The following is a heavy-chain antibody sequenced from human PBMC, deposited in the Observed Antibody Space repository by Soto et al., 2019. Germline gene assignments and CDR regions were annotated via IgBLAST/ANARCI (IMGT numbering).Heavy chain of an antibody. CDR2: IYSGGST. J-gene: IGHJ6*02. CDR1: GFTVSSNY. Sequence: EVQLVESGGGLVQPGGSLRLSCAASGFTVSSNYMSWVRQAPGKGLEWVSVIYSGGSTYYADSVKGRFTISRHNSKNALYLQMNSLRAEDTAVYYCARDGGYGYGSWVGMDVWGQGTTVTVSS. D-gene: IGHD5-18*01. CDR3: ARDGGYGYGSWVGMDV. V-gene: IGHV3-53*04.